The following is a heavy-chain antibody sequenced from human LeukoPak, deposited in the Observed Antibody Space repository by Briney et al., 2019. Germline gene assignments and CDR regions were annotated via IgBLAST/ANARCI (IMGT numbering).Heavy chain of an antibody. CDR2: IYPGDSDT. CDR3: ASHTIAVAGHDAFDI. CDR1: GLSFTSYW. J-gene: IGHJ3*02. V-gene: IGHV5-51*01. D-gene: IGHD6-19*01. Sequence: GESLKISCKGSGLSFTSYWIGWVRQMPGKGLEWMGIIYPGDSDTRYSPSFQGQVTISADKSISTAYLQWSSLKASDTAMYYCASHTIAVAGHDAFDIWGQGTMVTVSS.